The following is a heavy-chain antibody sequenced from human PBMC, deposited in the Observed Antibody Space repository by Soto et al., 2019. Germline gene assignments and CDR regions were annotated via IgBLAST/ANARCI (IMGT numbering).Heavy chain of an antibody. CDR1: GFIFTGYN. J-gene: IGHJ4*02. CDR3: ARMRAAAGTLTFDY. CDR2: ISSGSSYI. D-gene: IGHD6-13*01. Sequence: PGASLRLSCAASGFIFTGYNMNWVRQAPGKGLEWVSSISSGSSYIYYADSVKGRFTISRDNAKNSLYLQMNTLRAEDTALYYCARMRAAAGTLTFDYWGKGTRVQVSS. V-gene: IGHV3-21*01.